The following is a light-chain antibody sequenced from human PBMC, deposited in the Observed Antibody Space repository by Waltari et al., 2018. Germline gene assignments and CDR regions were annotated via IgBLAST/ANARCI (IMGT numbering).Light chain of an antibody. V-gene: IGLV3-1*01. Sequence: SYQLTQPRSVSVSPGQTASIACSGDKLGNKYTCWYQQRPGQSPVLVLFQDNKRPSGIPERFSGSNSGNTATLTISGTQPMDEADYYCQAWDSSTAVFGGGTKLTVL. CDR2: QDN. J-gene: IGLJ2*01. CDR1: KLGNKY. CDR3: QAWDSSTAV.